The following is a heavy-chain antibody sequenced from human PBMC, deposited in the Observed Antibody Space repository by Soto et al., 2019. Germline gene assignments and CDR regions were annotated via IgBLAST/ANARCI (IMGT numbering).Heavy chain of an antibody. CDR2: IYYTVTT. J-gene: IGHJ6*02. CDR1: GGSVSSGRYQ. D-gene: IGHD3-3*01. CDR3: ARLHFYDFSSGTAPMEL. V-gene: IGHV4-61*01. Sequence: SATLSLTCTVSGGSVSSGRYQCSWIRQSPGKGLEWIGYIYYTVTTNYNPSLKSRVTISVDTSKNQFSLKLTSVTAADTALYFCARLHFYDFSSGTAPMELWAQGTSVTVSS.